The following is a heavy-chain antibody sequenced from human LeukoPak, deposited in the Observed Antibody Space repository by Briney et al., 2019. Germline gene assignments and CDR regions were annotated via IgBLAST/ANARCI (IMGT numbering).Heavy chain of an antibody. Sequence: GGSLRLSCAASGFTFSSYSMNWVRQAPGKGLGWVSHITASGTAMFYADSVKGRFTIPRDNAKNSLYLQMNSLRDEDTAVYYCASSGSYRFDYWGQGTLVTVSS. V-gene: IGHV3-48*02. CDR1: GFTFSSYS. CDR3: ASSGSYRFDY. D-gene: IGHD1-26*01. CDR2: ITASGTAM. J-gene: IGHJ4*02.